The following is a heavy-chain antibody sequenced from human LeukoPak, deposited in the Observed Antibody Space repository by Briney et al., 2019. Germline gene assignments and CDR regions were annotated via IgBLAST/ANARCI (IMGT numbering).Heavy chain of an antibody. J-gene: IGHJ4*02. CDR3: ARGPYYYDSSGYSLLGY. Sequence: ASVKVSCKASGGTFSSYTISWVRQAPGQGLEWMGRIIPILGIANYAQKFQGRVTITADKSTSTAYMELSSLRAEDTAVYYCARGPYYYDSSGYSLLGYWGQGTLVTVSS. CDR1: GGTFSSYT. CDR2: IIPILGIA. V-gene: IGHV1-69*02. D-gene: IGHD3-22*01.